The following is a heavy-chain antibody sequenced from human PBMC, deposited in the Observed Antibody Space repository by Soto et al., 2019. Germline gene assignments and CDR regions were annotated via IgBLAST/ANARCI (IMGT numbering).Heavy chain of an antibody. V-gene: IGHV3-21*01. J-gene: IGHJ4*02. CDR1: GFTFSSYS. Sequence: EVQLVESGGGLVQPGGSLRLSCAASGFTFSSYSMHWVRRAPGKGLEWLSSIRSSSSYIYYADSVKGRFTISRDNDKNSLYLQMNSLRAENTAVYYCARDPNGHYLENFHYWGQGTLVTVSS. D-gene: IGHD4-17*01. CDR3: ARDPNGHYLENFHY. CDR2: IRSSSSYI.